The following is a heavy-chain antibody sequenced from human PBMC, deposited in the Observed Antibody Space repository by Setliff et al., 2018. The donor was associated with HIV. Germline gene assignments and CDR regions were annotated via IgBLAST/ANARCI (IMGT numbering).Heavy chain of an antibody. Sequence: TLSLTCSVSGDSISNYYWSWIRQPAGKGLEWIGHIYTSGSTNYNPSLKIRVTMSVDTSKNQVSLKLSSVTAADTAVYYCARSPSYSSTFSYYYYSMDVWGQGTTVTVSS. CDR2: IYTSGST. CDR1: GDSISNYY. J-gene: IGHJ6*02. CDR3: ARSPSYSSTFSYYYYSMDV. V-gene: IGHV4-4*07. D-gene: IGHD6-6*01.